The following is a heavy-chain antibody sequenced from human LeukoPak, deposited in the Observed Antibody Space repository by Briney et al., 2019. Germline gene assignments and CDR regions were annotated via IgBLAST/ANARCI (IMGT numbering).Heavy chain of an antibody. CDR1: GGSMNAHH. J-gene: IGHJ3*02. CDR2: ILYTGST. V-gene: IGHV4-59*08. D-gene: IGHD4-17*01. Sequence: PSETLSLTCTVSGGSMNAHHWSWIRQSPGKGLEWIAYILYTGSTNYNPSLESRVIISADMSKNQFSLRLSSVTAADTAIYYCARHIYGDPVAFCIWGQGTMVTVSS. CDR3: ARHIYGDPVAFCI.